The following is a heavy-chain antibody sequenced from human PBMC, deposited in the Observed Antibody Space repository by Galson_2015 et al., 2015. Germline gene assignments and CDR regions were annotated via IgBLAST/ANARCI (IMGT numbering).Heavy chain of an antibody. D-gene: IGHD2-2*01. CDR2: INAGNGNT. Sequence: QSGAEVKKPGESLKVSCKASGCTSTSYAMHWVRQAPGQRLEWMGWINAGNGNTKYSQKFQGRVTITRDTSASTAYMELSSLRSEDTAVYYCATVVPAALRFYYYGMDVWGQGTTVTVSS. V-gene: IGHV1-3*01. J-gene: IGHJ6*02. CDR1: GCTSTSYA. CDR3: ATVVPAALRFYYYGMDV.